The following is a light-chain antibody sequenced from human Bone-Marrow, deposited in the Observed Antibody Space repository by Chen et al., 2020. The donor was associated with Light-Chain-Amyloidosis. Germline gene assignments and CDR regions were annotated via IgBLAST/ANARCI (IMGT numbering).Light chain of an antibody. V-gene: IGLV2-23*02. J-gene: IGLJ1*01. CDR3: CAYRGGSFPYV. CDR2: EVT. Sequence: QSALTQPASVPGSPGQPITIPRPGTSSDVGGYDIVSWYRQHPGKAPKLLIFEVTKRPSGVSNRFSGSKSGNTASLTISGLRTEDAADYYCCAYRGGSFPYVFGPGTKVTVL. CDR1: SSDVGGYDI.